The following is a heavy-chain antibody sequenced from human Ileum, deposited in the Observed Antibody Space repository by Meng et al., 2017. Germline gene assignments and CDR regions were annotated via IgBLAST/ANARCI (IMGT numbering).Heavy chain of an antibody. Sequence: GQPQGAGPGLVKPSGTLSLTCAVSGDSISSGNWWNWVRQSPGKGLEWIGEIFHGGTTNYNPSLKNRVTLLMDKSKNQFSLQLTSVTAADTAVFYCARGIGDIRVGFDYWGQGILVTVSS. J-gene: IGHJ4*02. CDR1: GDSISSGNW. CDR2: IFHGGTT. D-gene: IGHD5-12*01. CDR3: ARGIGDIRVGFDY. V-gene: IGHV4-4*02.